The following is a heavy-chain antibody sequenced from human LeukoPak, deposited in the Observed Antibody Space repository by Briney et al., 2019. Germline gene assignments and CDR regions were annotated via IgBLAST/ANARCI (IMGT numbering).Heavy chain of an antibody. D-gene: IGHD3-9*01. CDR1: GFTFSSYA. V-gene: IGHV3-23*01. CDR3: AKQHNYFDWLPYYL. CDR2: ISGSGGST. J-gene: IGHJ4*02. Sequence: PGGSLRLSCAASGFTFSSYAMSWVRQAPGKGLEWVSAISGSGGSTYYADSVKGRFTISRDNSKNTLYLQMNSLRAEDTAVYYCAKQHNYFDWLPYYLWGQGTLVTVSS.